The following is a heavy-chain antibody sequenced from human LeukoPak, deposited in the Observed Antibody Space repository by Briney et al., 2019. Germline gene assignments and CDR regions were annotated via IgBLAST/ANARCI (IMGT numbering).Heavy chain of an antibody. CDR3: AREYSSGWWGGDYFDY. CDR1: GGSFSGYY. V-gene: IGHV4-34*01. J-gene: IGHJ4*02. Sequence: PSETLSLTCAVYGGSFSGYYWSWIRQPPGKGLEWIGEISHSGSTNYSPSLKSRVTISVDTSKNQFSLKLSSVTAADTAVYYCAREYSSGWWGGDYFDYWGQGTLVTVSS. CDR2: ISHSGST. D-gene: IGHD6-19*01.